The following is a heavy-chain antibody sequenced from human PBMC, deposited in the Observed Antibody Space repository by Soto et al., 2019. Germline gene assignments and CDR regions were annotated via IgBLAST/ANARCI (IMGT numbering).Heavy chain of an antibody. CDR1: GGSFSGYY. D-gene: IGHD3-9*01. CDR3: ARESHDILTGPPWVWYFDL. CDR2: INDRGSI. Sequence: QVQLQQWGAGPLRPLETLSLTCGVPGGSFSGYYLAWIRQSPGKGLEWIGEINDRGSINYHPSLKSRVSISVDTSKNHYSRNLRSVTAADTAVYYCARESHDILTGPPWVWYFDLWGRGTLVTVSS. J-gene: IGHJ2*01. V-gene: IGHV4-34*01.